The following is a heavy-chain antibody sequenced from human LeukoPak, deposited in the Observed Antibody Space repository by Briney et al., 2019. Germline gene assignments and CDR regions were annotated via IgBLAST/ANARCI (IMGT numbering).Heavy chain of an antibody. CDR1: GFTFSSWA. Sequence: GGSLRLSCGAAGFTFSSWAMHWVRQAPDKGLEWVAVISYDGSNKYYADSVKGRFTISRDNSKNTLYLQMNSLRAEDTAVYYCARETYNEVYFDYWGQGTLVTVSS. CDR2: ISYDGSNK. D-gene: IGHD1-1*01. CDR3: ARETYNEVYFDY. V-gene: IGHV3-30-3*01. J-gene: IGHJ4*02.